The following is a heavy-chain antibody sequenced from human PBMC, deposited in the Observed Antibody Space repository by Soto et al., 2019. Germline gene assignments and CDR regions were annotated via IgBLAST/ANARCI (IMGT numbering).Heavy chain of an antibody. D-gene: IGHD3-3*01. CDR3: ARDPTRYDFWSGYGRDYYYGMDV. CDR2: ISAYNGNT. V-gene: IGHV1-18*01. Sequence: QVQLVQSGAEVKKPGASVKVSCKASGYTFTSYGISWVRQAPGQGLEWMGWISAYNGNTNYAQKLHGRVTMTTDTSTSTAYMELRSLRSDDTAVYYCARDPTRYDFWSGYGRDYYYGMDVWGQGTTVTVSS. J-gene: IGHJ6*02. CDR1: GYTFTSYG.